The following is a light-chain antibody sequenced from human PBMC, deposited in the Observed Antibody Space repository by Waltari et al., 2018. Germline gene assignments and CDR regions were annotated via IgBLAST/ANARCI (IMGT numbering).Light chain of an antibody. CDR2: EAS. V-gene: IGKV1-39*01. Sequence: DIVMPQSPSSLYASVGDKVTITCRASQIISNYLNWYQQKPGEAPKLLMYEASTLESGVPSRFSGGRSGTDFTLTINSLQPEDVATYYCQQSYNYPRSFGQGTKLE. CDR1: QIISNY. J-gene: IGKJ2*03. CDR3: QQSYNYPRS.